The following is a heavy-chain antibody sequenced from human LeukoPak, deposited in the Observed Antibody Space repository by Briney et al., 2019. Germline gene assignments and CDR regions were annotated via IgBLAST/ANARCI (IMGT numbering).Heavy chain of an antibody. CDR1: GYTFAINS. V-gene: IGHV1-18*01. CDR2: ISGYDSRT. CDR3: ARGSSIVAPLDGLDI. D-gene: IGHD5-12*01. J-gene: IGHJ3*02. Sequence: ASVKVSCKASGYTFAINSINWVRQAPGQGLEWMGWISGYDSRTNYAQQFQGRVTLTTDTATSTAYMELRSLRADDTAVYYCARGSSIVAPLDGLDIWGQGTMVTVSS.